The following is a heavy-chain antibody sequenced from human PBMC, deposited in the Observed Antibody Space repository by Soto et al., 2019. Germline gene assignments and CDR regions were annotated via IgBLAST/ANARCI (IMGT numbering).Heavy chain of an antibody. CDR1: GGSISSSSYY. J-gene: IGHJ6*02. V-gene: IGHV4-39*01. D-gene: IGHD3-10*01. CDR3: ARTMVHYYYYGMDV. CDR2: IYYSGST. Sequence: SETLSLTCTVSGGSISSSSYYWGWIRQPPGKGLEWIGSIYYSGSTYYNPSLKSRVTISVDTSKNQFSLKLSSVTAADTAVYYCARTMVHYYYYGMDVWGQGTTVTVSS.